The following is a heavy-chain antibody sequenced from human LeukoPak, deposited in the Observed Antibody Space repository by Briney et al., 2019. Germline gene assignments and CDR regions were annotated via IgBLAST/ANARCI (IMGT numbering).Heavy chain of an antibody. Sequence: ASVKVSCKASGYTFTSYYMHWVRQAPGQGLEWMGIINPSGGSTSYAQKFQGRVTMTRDMSTSTVYMELSSLRSEDTAVYYCAREKRYDPLFGYNSSWYEDYYYMDVWGKGTTVTTSS. CDR2: INPSGGST. J-gene: IGHJ6*03. CDR3: AREKRYDPLFGYNSSWYEDYYYMDV. CDR1: GYTFTSYY. D-gene: IGHD6-13*01. V-gene: IGHV1-46*01.